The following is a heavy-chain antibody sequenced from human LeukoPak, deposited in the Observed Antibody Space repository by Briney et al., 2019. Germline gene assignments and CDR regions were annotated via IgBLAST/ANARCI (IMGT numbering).Heavy chain of an antibody. D-gene: IGHD3-10*01. CDR1: GGSISSYY. J-gene: IGHJ4*02. Sequence: SETLSLTCTVSGGSISSYYWSWIRQPPGKGLEWMGYIYYSGSTNYNPSLKSRVTISVDTSKNQFSLKLSSVTPADTAVYYCARHWLDSGTPDRFDYWGQGTLVTVSS. CDR2: IYYSGST. CDR3: ARHWLDSGTPDRFDY. V-gene: IGHV4-59*08.